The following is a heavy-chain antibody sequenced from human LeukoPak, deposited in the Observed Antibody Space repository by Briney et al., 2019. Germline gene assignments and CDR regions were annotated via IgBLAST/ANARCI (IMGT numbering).Heavy chain of an antibody. Sequence: PGGSLRLSCAASGFTFSSYAMSWVRQAPGKGLEWVSAISGSGGNTYYADSVKGRFTISRDNSKNTLYLQMNSLRAEDTAVYYCAKDHHIPGIAAADWGQGTLVTVSS. CDR2: ISGSGGNT. V-gene: IGHV3-23*01. D-gene: IGHD6-13*01. CDR1: GFTFSSYA. CDR3: AKDHHIPGIAAAD. J-gene: IGHJ4*02.